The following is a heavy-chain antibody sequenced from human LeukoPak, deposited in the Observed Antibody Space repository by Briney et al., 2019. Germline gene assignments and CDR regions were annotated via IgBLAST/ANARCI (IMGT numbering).Heavy chain of an antibody. CDR3: ASELRDPFLYYFDY. CDR1: GYIFSTYG. CDR2: INTGNGHT. J-gene: IGHJ4*02. V-gene: IGHV1-3*04. D-gene: IGHD1-26*01. Sequence: ASVKVSCKASGYIFSTYGMHWVRQAPGQGLEWMGWINTGNGHTEYSQNFQDRVTITRDTSAITVYMELSSLRSEDTAIYYCASELRDPFLYYFDYWGQGTLVTVSS.